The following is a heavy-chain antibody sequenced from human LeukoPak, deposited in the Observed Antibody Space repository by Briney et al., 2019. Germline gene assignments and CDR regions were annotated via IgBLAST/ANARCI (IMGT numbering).Heavy chain of an antibody. CDR1: GGSISSYY. Sequence: RTSETLSLTCTVSGGSISSYYWSWIRQPPGKGLEWIGYIYYSGSTNYNPSLKSRVTISVDTSKNQFSLKLSSVTAADTAVYYCARDMNEEPIAAAGTWWFDPWGQGTLVTVSS. J-gene: IGHJ5*02. CDR3: ARDMNEEPIAAAGTWWFDP. CDR2: IYYSGST. V-gene: IGHV4-59*01. D-gene: IGHD6-13*01.